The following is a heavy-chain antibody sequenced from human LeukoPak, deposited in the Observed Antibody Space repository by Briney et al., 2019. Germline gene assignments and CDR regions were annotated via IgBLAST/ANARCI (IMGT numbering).Heavy chain of an antibody. CDR1: GYTFTGYY. J-gene: IGHJ4*02. Sequence: ASVKVSCKASGYTFTGYYMHWVRQAPGQGLEWMGLINPNSGGTNYAQKFQGRVTMTRDTSISTAYMELSRLRSDDMAVYYCARDVLFDDILTGYSLESLASQWGQGTLVTVSA. D-gene: IGHD3-9*01. V-gene: IGHV1-2*02. CDR2: INPNSGGT. CDR3: ARDVLFDDILTGYSLESLASQ.